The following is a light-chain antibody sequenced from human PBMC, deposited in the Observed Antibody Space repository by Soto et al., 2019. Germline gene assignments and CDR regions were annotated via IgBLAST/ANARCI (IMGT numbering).Light chain of an antibody. Sequence: DIQMTQSPSSLSASVGDRVTITCQASQGISNYLSWYQQKPGKAPKLLIYDASDLETGVPSRFSASGSGTDFTFTISSPQPEDIATYFCQQYHNLPLTFGGGTKEEIK. CDR3: QQYHNLPLT. CDR1: QGISNY. J-gene: IGKJ4*01. CDR2: DAS. V-gene: IGKV1-33*01.